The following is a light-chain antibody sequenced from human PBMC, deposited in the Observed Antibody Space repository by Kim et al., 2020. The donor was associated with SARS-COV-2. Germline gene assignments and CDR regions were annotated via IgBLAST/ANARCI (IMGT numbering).Light chain of an antibody. CDR3: QSYNRSNVL. CDR2: EDD. V-gene: IGLV6-57*04. Sequence: NFTLTQPHSVSESPGKTVTISCTRTSGSIGDNYVQWYQQRPGGVPTTVIYEDDQRPSGVPDRFSGSIDSSSNSASLTISGLKTEDEADYYCQSYNRSNVLFGGGTRLTVL. J-gene: IGLJ2*01. CDR1: SGSIGDNY.